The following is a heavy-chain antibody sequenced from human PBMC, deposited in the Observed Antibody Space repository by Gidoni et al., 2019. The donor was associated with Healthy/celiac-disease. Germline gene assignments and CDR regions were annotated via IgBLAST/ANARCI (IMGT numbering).Heavy chain of an antibody. V-gene: IGHV3-23*01. D-gene: IGHD2-15*01. CDR1: GFPFRTDA. CDR3: AKGYCSGGSCYSGYYYYYMDV. Sequence: EVQLLESGGGLVQPGGSLRLSCEASGFPFRTDAMNGVRQAPGKGLEWVAVISGSGGITYYADSVKGRFTISRDNSKKTLFLQMNSLRAEDTAVYYCAKGYCSGGSCYSGYYYYYMDVWGKGTTVTVSS. J-gene: IGHJ6*03. CDR2: ISGSGGIT.